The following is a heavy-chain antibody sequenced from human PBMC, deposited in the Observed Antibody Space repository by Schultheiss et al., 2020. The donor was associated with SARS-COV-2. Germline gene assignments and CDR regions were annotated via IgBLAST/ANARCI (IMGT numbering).Heavy chain of an antibody. CDR1: GFTFSSYA. CDR3: ARDPIAVAGTLDY. J-gene: IGHJ4*02. Sequence: GGSLRLSCAASGFTFSSYAMSWVRQAPGKGLEWVAVIWYDGSNKYYADSVKGRFTISRDNSKNTLYLQMNSLRAEDTAVYYCARDPIAVAGTLDYWGQGTLVTVSS. D-gene: IGHD6-19*01. V-gene: IGHV3-33*08. CDR2: IWYDGSNK.